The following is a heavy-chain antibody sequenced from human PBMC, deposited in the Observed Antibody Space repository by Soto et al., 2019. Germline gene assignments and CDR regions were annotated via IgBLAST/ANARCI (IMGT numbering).Heavy chain of an antibody. D-gene: IGHD3-3*01. V-gene: IGHV4-4*07. CDR3: ARGGQDFWSGPFDY. CDR1: GGSISNYY. J-gene: IGHJ4*02. CDR2: IDTSGST. Sequence: SSETQSLTCTVSGGSISNYYCNWIRQPAGKGLEWIGRIDTSGSTNYNPSLKSRVTMSVDTSKQEFSLKLSSVTAADTALYYCARGGQDFWSGPFDYWGRGALVTVSS.